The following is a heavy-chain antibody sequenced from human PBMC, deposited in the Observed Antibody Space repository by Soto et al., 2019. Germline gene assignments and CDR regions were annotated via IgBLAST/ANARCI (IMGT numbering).Heavy chain of an antibody. D-gene: IGHD2-15*01. V-gene: IGHV3-33*01. J-gene: IGHJ5*02. CDR3: AREVDGCSGGSCYLPNWFDP. Sequence: GGSLRLSCAASGFTFSSYGMHWVRQAPGKGLEWVAVIWYDGSNKYYADSVKGRFTISRDNSKNTLYLQMNSLRAEETAVYYCAREVDGCSGGSCYLPNWFDPWGQGTLVTVSS. CDR1: GFTFSSYG. CDR2: IWYDGSNK.